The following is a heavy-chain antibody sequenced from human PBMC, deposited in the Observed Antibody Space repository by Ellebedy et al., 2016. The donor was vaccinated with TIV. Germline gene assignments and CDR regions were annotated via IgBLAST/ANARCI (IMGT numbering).Heavy chain of an antibody. V-gene: IGHV3-23*01. CDR3: AREAGTSGWYSGFQH. CDR2: TSGSGTSS. D-gene: IGHD6-19*01. Sequence: ETLSLTCAASGFTFSNYPMSWARQAPGKGLEWVSTTSGSGTSSYYADSVKGRFTISRNDSKNTLYLQMNSLRAEDTAIYYCAREAGTSGWYSGFQHWGQGTLVTVSS. CDR1: GFTFSNYP. J-gene: IGHJ1*01.